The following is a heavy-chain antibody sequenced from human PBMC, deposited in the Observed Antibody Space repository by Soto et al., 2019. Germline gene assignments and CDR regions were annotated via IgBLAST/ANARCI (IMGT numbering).Heavy chain of an antibody. V-gene: IGHV1-18*01. Sequence: GASVKVSCKASGYTFTSYGISWVRQAPGQGLEWMGWISAYNGNTNYAQKLQGRVTMTTDTSTSTAYMELRSLRSDDTAVYYCARDLYDFWSAPGVFDYWGQGNLVTVSS. J-gene: IGHJ4*02. D-gene: IGHD3-3*01. CDR1: GYTFTSYG. CDR2: ISAYNGNT. CDR3: ARDLYDFWSAPGVFDY.